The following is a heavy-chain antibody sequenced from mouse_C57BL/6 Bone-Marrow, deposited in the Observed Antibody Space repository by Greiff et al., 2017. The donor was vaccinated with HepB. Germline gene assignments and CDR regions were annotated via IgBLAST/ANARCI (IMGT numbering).Heavy chain of an antibody. D-gene: IGHD1-1*01. CDR2: INPSSGYT. CDR3: ARHYYGSSYVFSWFAY. V-gene: IGHV1-7*01. Sequence: VKLQESGAELAKPGASVKLSCKASGYTFTSYWMHWVKQRPGQGLEWIGYINPSSGYTKYNQKFKDKATLTADKSSSTAYMQLSSLTYEDSAVYYCARHYYGSSYVFSWFAYWGQGTRVTVSA. J-gene: IGHJ3*01. CDR1: GYTFTSYW.